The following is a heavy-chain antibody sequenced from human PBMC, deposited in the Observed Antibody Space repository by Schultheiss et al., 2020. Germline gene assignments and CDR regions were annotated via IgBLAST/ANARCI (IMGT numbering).Heavy chain of an antibody. CDR2: LSTSGRN. Sequence: SETLSLTCSVSGGSISSYFWSWIRQPAGKGLEWIGRLSTSGRNSYNPSLKSRVIMSLDTSKNQFSLKLSSVTAADTAVYYCARERVLRYFDWLNWFDPWGQGTLVTVSS. CDR3: ARERVLRYFDWLNWFDP. D-gene: IGHD3-9*01. J-gene: IGHJ5*02. V-gene: IGHV4-4*07. CDR1: GGSISSYF.